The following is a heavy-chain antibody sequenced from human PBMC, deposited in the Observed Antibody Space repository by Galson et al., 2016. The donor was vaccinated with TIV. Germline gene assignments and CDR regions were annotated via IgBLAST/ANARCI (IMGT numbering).Heavy chain of an antibody. CDR1: GVIFSSYG. V-gene: IGHV1-69*05. CDR2: IMAVFGTA. CDR3: ARGPHYYNSYMDV. Sequence: SVKVSCKASGVIFSSYGFSWVRQVPGQGPEWMGGIMAVFGTATYAQKFQGRVTTTMDERTSTAYMELSSLRSEDTAVYYCARGPHYYNSYMDVWGKGTTVTVSS. J-gene: IGHJ6*03. D-gene: IGHD3-10*01.